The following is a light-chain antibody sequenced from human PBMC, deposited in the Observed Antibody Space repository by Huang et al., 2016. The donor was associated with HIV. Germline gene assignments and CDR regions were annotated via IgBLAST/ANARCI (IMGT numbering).Light chain of an antibody. CDR3: QQRSAWPRT. CDR1: QSIFNY. J-gene: IGKJ2*01. CDR2: DAS. V-gene: IGKV3-11*01. Sequence: EIVLTQSPATLSLSPGESATLSCRTSQSIFNYLAWYQQRPGHAPRLLIYDASNRATGVSARFSGSGSGTDFALTISNLEPEDFAVYYCQQRSAWPRTFGQGTKLEI.